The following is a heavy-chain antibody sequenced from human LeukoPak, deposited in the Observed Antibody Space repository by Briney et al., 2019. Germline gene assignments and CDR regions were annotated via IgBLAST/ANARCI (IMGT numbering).Heavy chain of an antibody. CDR1: GYTLTELS. Sequence: ASVKVFCKVSGYTLTELSMHWVRQAPGKGLEWMGGFDPEDGETIYAQKFQGRVTMTEDTSTDTAYMELSSLRSEDTAVYYCANWGYSYKGLKAFDIWGQGTMVTVSS. CDR3: ANWGYSYKGLKAFDI. V-gene: IGHV1-24*01. J-gene: IGHJ3*02. CDR2: FDPEDGET. D-gene: IGHD5-18*01.